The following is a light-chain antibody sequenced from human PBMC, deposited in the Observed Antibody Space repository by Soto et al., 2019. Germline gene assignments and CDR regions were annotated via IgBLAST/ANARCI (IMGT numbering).Light chain of an antibody. J-gene: IGKJ5*01. CDR3: QQYGTSPT. CDR2: DAS. CDR1: QNVTSR. V-gene: IGKV3-20*01. Sequence: EIVVTQSPATLSVSPGERATLSCTASQNVTSRLAWYQQKPGQTPRLLIYDASTRAAGIPDRFNGGGSGTEFTLPISRLEPEDFAVYSCQQYGTSPTFGQGTRLEIK.